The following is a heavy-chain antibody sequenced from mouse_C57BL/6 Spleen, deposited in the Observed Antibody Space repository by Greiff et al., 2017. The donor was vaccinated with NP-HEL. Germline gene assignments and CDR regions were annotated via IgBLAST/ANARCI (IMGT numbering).Heavy chain of an antibody. CDR1: GYTFTDYY. CDR3: ARYYDGSTDY. V-gene: IGHV1-26*01. Sequence: EVQLQQSGPELVKPGASVKISCKASGYTFTDYYMNWVKQSHGKSLEWIGDINPNNGGTSYNQKFKGKATLTVDKSSSTAYMELRSLTSEDSAVYYWARYYDGSTDYWGQGTTLKVSS. D-gene: IGHD1-1*01. J-gene: IGHJ2*01. CDR2: INPNNGGT.